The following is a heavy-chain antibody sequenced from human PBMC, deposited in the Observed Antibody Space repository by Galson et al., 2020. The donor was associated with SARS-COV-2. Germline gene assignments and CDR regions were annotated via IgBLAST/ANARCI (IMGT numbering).Heavy chain of an antibody. Sequence: ASVKVSCKASGYTFTDYYIHWVRQAPGQGLEWMGRINPKSGSTNYAQKFEGRVTMTRDTSITTAYMELSRLRADDTAVYYCARLRYYDVLTGYIVDVWGQGTMVTVSS. J-gene: IGHJ6*02. D-gene: IGHD3-9*01. CDR3: ARLRYYDVLTGYIVDV. CDR2: INPKSGST. CDR1: GYTFTDYY. V-gene: IGHV1-2*06.